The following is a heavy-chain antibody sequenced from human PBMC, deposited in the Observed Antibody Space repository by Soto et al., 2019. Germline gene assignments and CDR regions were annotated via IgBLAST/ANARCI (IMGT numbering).Heavy chain of an antibody. D-gene: IGHD1-26*01. CDR3: ARDNQEVVGAGKHRRGAHYYYGMAV. CDR1: GGTFSSYA. Sequence: QVQLVQSGAELKKPGSSVKVSCKASGGTFSSYAITWVRQAPGQGLEWMGGIIPIFGTANYAQKFQGRVTITAEKSTSTAYMELSSLRSEDTAVYYCARDNQEVVGAGKHRRGAHYYYGMAVWGQGTTVTVSS. J-gene: IGHJ6*02. V-gene: IGHV1-69*06. CDR2: IIPIFGTA.